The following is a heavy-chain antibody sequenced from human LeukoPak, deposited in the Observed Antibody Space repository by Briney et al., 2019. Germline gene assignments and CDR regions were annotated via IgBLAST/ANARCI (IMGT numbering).Heavy chain of an antibody. V-gene: IGHV1-24*01. D-gene: IGHD1-1*01. Sequence: ASVKVSCKASGFSLSDLSMNWVRQAPGKGLEWMGGFDPEDGELFYAQKFQGRVTMTGDTSTDTVYMELSSLTSEDTAVYYCATLHDPPPVYHYHYHGMDVWGQGTTVIVSS. J-gene: IGHJ6*02. CDR3: ATLHDPPPVYHYHYHGMDV. CDR1: GFSLSDLS. CDR2: FDPEDGEL.